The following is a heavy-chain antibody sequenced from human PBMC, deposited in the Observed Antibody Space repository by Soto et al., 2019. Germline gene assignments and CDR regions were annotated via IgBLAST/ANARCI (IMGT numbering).Heavy chain of an antibody. CDR1: GAALNSGDYY. CDR2: IYVTGAV. J-gene: IGHJ5*02. CDR3: ARLRIATNNYKWFDP. Sequence: SETLSLTCSVSGAALNSGDYYWSWIRQVPGKGLEWIGHIYVTGAVDYNPSLRDRITISQDTSERQFSLNLRLVTAADTAVYYCARLRIATNNYKWFDPWGQGTLVTVSS. V-gene: IGHV4-31*03. D-gene: IGHD2-21*01.